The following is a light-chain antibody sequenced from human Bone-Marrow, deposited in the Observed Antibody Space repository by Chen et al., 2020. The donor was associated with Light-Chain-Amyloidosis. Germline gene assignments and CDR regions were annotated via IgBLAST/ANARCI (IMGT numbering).Light chain of an antibody. CDR3: ESRDSSLHWV. CDR1: SSNIGNSY. J-gene: IGLJ3*02. Sequence: QSVLTQPPSVSAAPGQQVTISCSGNSSNIGNSYVSWYQQLPGTAPKLLIYDTSNRPSGTPARFSGSKSGTSATLGITVLQTGDEADYYCESRDSSLHWVFGGGTKLTVL. V-gene: IGLV1-51*01. CDR2: DTS.